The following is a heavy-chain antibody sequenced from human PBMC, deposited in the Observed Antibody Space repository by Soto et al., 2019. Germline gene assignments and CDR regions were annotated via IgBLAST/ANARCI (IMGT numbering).Heavy chain of an antibody. J-gene: IGHJ4*02. D-gene: IGHD6-19*01. CDR2: IKQDGSEE. V-gene: IGHV3-7*01. CDR1: GFIFSTSW. CDR3: AKGGWFPDS. Sequence: GGSLRLSCAASGFIFSTSWMSWVRQAPGRRLEWVAYIKQDGSEEHYVDSVKGRFTISRDNAKNSLYLQMNSLRVEDTAMYYCAKGGWFPDSWGQGTLVT.